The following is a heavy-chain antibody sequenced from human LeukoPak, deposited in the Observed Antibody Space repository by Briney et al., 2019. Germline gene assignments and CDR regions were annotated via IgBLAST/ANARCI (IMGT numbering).Heavy chain of an antibody. J-gene: IGHJ5*02. CDR3: ARGYWTAARPFDP. CDR1: GGSFSGYY. CDR2: INHSGST. V-gene: IGHV4-34*01. Sequence: SETLSLTCAVYGGSFSGYYWSWIRQPPGKGLEWIGEINHSGSTNYNPSLKSRVTISVDTSKNQFSLKLSSVTAADTAVYYCARGYWTAARPFDPWGQGTWSPSPQ. D-gene: IGHD6-6*01.